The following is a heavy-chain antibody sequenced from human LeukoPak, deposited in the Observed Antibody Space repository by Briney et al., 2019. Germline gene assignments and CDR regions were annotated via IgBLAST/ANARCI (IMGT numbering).Heavy chain of an antibody. CDR3: ARDYEGVYGSYESHYFDY. CDR1: GYTFTSYY. V-gene: IGHV1-46*01. D-gene: IGHD1-26*01. J-gene: IGHJ4*02. CDR2: INPSGGST. Sequence: ASVKVSCKASGYTFTSYYMHWVRQAPGQGLEWMGIINPSGGSTSYAQKFQGRVTMTRDTSTSTVYMELSSLRSEDTAVYYCARDYEGVYGSYESHYFDYWGQGTLVTVSS.